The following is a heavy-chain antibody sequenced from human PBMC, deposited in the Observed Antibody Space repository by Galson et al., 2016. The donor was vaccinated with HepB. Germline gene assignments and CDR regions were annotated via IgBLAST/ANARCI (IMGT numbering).Heavy chain of an antibody. J-gene: IGHJ4*02. Sequence: CAISGDSVSSNSAAWNWIRQSPSRGLAWLGRTYFESKWYNDYALPVKSRITIEADTSKNLFSLHLNSVTPEDTAVYHCARGRGSARYFFDSWGQGALVTVSS. CDR1: GDSVSSNSAA. CDR3: ARGRGSARYFFDS. V-gene: IGHV6-1*01. CDR2: TYFESKWYN.